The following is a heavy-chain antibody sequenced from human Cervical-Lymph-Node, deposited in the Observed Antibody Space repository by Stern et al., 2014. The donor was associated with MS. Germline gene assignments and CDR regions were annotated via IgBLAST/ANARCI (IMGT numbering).Heavy chain of an antibody. CDR3: ARDQGDYGSGSENSWFDP. J-gene: IGHJ5*02. Sequence: VQLVQSGDEVKKPGSSVKVSCKASRDTFSHYALSWVRQAPEHGLEWMGGIIPGLGTTSYAQKFQGGITISADTSTNTLYMELSSLRSEDTAVYFCARDQGDYGSGSENSWFDPWGQGTLVTVSS. CDR1: RDTFSHYA. CDR2: IIPGLGTT. V-gene: IGHV1-69*06. D-gene: IGHD3-10*01.